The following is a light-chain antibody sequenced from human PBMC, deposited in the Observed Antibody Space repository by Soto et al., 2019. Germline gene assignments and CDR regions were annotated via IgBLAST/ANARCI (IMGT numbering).Light chain of an antibody. Sequence: QSVLTQPRSVSGSPGQSVTISCTGTSSDVGLYDYVSWYQQHPGKAPKLIISDVTKRPSGVPDRFSGSKSGNTAFLTISGLQSEDDADYYCSSYAGTYTYVFGSGTKVTVL. CDR1: SSDVGLYDY. CDR2: DVT. J-gene: IGLJ1*01. V-gene: IGLV2-11*01. CDR3: SSYAGTYTYV.